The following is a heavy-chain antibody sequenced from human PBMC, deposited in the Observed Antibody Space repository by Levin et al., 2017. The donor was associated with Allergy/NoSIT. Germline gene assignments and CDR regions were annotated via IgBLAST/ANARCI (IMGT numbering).Heavy chain of an antibody. V-gene: IGHV3-23*01. J-gene: IGHJ4*02. CDR2: ISGSGGST. Sequence: GGSLRLSCAASGFTFSSYAMSWVRQAPGKGLEWVSAISGSGGSTYYADSVKGRFTISRDNSKNTLYLQMNSLRAEDTAVYYCAKDLGELSSQQLTFDYWGQGTLVTVSS. D-gene: IGHD6-13*01. CDR1: GFTFSSYA. CDR3: AKDLGELSSQQLTFDY.